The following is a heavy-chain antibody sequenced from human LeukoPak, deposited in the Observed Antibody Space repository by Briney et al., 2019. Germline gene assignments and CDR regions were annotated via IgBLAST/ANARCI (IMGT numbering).Heavy chain of an antibody. V-gene: IGHV4-34*01. CDR2: INHSGST. Sequence: PSETLSLTCAVYGGSFSGYYWSWIRQPPGKGLEWIGEINHSGSTNYSPSLKSRVTISVDTSKNQFSLKLSSVTAADTAVYYCARGTVAGRRGDFQHWGQGTLVTVSS. D-gene: IGHD6-19*01. J-gene: IGHJ1*01. CDR1: GGSFSGYY. CDR3: ARGTVAGRRGDFQH.